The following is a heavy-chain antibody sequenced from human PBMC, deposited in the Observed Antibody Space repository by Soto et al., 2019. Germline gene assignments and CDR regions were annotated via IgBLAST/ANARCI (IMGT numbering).Heavy chain of an antibody. CDR3: TRQTDAVQWLVVPTDYNFDY. CDR1: GFTFGGSA. CDR2: IRSKTNSYAT. J-gene: IGHJ4*02. Sequence: XGSLKLSCAASGFTFGGSAMHLVRQASGKGLEWVGHIRSKTNSYATAYAESVKGRFTISRDDSMNTAYLQMNSLKTEDTAVYFCTRQTDAVQWLVVPTDYNFDYWGQGTLVTVSS. V-gene: IGHV3-73*01. D-gene: IGHD6-19*01.